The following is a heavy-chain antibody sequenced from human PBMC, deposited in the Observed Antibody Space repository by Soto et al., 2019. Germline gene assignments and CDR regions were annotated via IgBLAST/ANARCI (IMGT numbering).Heavy chain of an antibody. J-gene: IGHJ4*02. Sequence: QVQLVESGGGVVQPGRSLRLSCAASGFTFSSYGMHWVRQAPGKGLEWVAVIWYDGSNKYYADSVKGRFTISRDNSKNTLDLQMNSLRAEDTAVYYCARAWRGDSRGWWRLDYWGQGTLVTVSS. D-gene: IGHD6-19*01. CDR3: ARAWRGDSRGWWRLDY. V-gene: IGHV3-33*01. CDR1: GFTFSSYG. CDR2: IWYDGSNK.